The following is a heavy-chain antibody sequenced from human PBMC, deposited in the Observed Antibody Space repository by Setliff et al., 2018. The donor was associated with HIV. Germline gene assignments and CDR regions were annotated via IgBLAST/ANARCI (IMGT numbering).Heavy chain of an antibody. J-gene: IGHJ5*02. Sequence: SETLSLTCTVSGGSISNDYWHWIRQSPGRGLEWIGYIYYTGSTNYNPSLKSRVAMSVDSSNHQFSLKLTFVTPADTAIYYCARSTVGAGASFPWGRGILVTVSS. CDR2: IYYTGST. CDR3: ARSTVGAGASFP. D-gene: IGHD1-26*01. CDR1: GGSISNDY. V-gene: IGHV4-59*01.